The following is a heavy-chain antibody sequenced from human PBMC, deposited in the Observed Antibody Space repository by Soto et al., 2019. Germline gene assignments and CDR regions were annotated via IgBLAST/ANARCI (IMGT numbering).Heavy chain of an antibody. D-gene: IGHD3-22*01. Sequence: GGSLRLSCAASGFTFSSYAMSWVRQAPGKGLEWVSAISGSGGSTHYADSVKGRFTISRDNSKNTLYLQMNSLRAEDTALYYCAKGADYVHSNGNNLEYFLFWGQGTLVPVTS. J-gene: IGHJ1*01. V-gene: IGHV3-23*01. CDR3: AKGADYVHSNGNNLEYFLF. CDR1: GFTFSSYA. CDR2: ISGSGGST.